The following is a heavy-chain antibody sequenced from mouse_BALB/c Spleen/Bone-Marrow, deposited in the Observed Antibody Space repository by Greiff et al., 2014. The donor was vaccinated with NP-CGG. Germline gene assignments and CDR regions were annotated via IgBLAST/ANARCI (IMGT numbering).Heavy chain of an antibody. CDR1: GITVSSYT. CDR2: ITGGGTT. V-gene: IGHV5-6-5*01. J-gene: IGHJ4*01. CDR3: ARHYGYVDAMDY. Sequence: EVKLMESGGGLVKPGESLKFSCAASGITVSSYTMSWVRQTPEKRLEWVASITGGGTTYYPDSVKGRFTIPRDNARNILYLQVSSLRSEDTAIYYCARHYGYVDAMDYWGQGTSVTVSS. D-gene: IGHD1-2*01.